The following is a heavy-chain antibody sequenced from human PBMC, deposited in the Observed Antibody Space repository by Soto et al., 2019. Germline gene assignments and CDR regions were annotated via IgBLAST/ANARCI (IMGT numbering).Heavy chain of an antibody. Sequence: EVQLVESGGGLVQPGGSLRLSCAASGFTFSSYSMNWVRQAPGKGLEWVSYISSSSSTIYYADSVKGRFTISRDNAKNSLYLQRNSLRAEDTDVYYCARDSGYSYGPFDYWGQGTLVTGSS. J-gene: IGHJ4*02. CDR2: ISSSSSTI. CDR1: GFTFSSYS. CDR3: ARDSGYSYGPFDY. V-gene: IGHV3-48*01. D-gene: IGHD5-18*01.